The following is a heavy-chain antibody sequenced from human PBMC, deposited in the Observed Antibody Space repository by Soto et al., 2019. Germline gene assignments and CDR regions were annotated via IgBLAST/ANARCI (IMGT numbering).Heavy chain of an antibody. D-gene: IGHD3-16*01. CDR3: VRSGEEY. J-gene: IGHJ4*02. CDR2: IKQDGSEK. V-gene: IGHV3-7*05. Sequence: GGSLRLSCASSGFTFGSYWMGWVRHAPGKGLEWVATIKQDGSEKYYMDSVKGRFTISRDNAKKSLYLQMNSLRADDTALYYCVRSGEEYWGQGMQVTVSS. CDR1: GFTFGSYW.